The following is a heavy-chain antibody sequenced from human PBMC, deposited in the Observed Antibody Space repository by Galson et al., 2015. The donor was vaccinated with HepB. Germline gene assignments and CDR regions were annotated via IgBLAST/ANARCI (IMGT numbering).Heavy chain of an antibody. CDR1: GFTFSSYS. D-gene: IGHD1-26*01. J-gene: IGHJ3*02. Sequence: SLRLSCAASGFTFSSYSMNWVRQAPGKGLEWVSYISSSSSTIYYADSVKGRFTISRDNAKNSLYLQMNSLRDEDTAVYYCARAEPGPYSGSYVDAFDIWGQGTMVTVSS. V-gene: IGHV3-48*02. CDR3: ARAEPGPYSGSYVDAFDI. CDR2: ISSSSSTI.